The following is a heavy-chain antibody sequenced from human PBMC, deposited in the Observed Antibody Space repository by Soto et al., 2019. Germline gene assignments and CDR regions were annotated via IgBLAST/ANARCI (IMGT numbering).Heavy chain of an antibody. J-gene: IGHJ4*02. CDR2: INPNSDGT. D-gene: IGHD3-16*01. CDR1: GYTFTDYY. CDR3: ARDFGETPHEVSYRFHH. V-gene: IGHV1-2*02. Sequence: ASVKVSCKASGYTFTDYYMHWVRQAPGQGLEWMGWINPNSDGTNYARKFQGRVTMTRDTSISTAYMELSRLRSDDTAVYYCARDFGETPHEVSYRFHHWGPGXFLTVYS.